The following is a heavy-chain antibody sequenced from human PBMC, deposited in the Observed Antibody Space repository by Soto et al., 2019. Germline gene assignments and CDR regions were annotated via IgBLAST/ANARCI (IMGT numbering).Heavy chain of an antibody. V-gene: IGHV2-5*01. Sequence: SGPTLANPTQTLTLTCTVSGFSLSTPGVAVRWLRKRPGKALEWLALIYWHDDKRYSPSLKSRLTITKDTSKNQVVLTMANMDPVDTATYYCAHRGGATVGLYYFDYWGQGALVTVSS. CDR1: GFSLSTPGVA. CDR3: AHRGGATVGLYYFDY. D-gene: IGHD3-16*01. J-gene: IGHJ4*02. CDR2: IYWHDDK.